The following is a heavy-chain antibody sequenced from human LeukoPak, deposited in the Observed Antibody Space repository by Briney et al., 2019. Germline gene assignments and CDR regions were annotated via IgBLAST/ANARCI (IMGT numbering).Heavy chain of an antibody. CDR3: AKLIVGATHDAFDI. CDR1: GFTSSSYG. J-gene: IGHJ3*02. D-gene: IGHD1-26*01. CDR2: ISYDGSNK. Sequence: PGRSLRLSCAASGFTSSSYGMHGVRQAPGKGLEWVAVISYDGSNKYYADSVKGRFTISRDNSKNTLYLQMNSLRAEDTAVYYCAKLIVGATHDAFDIWGQGTMVTVSS. V-gene: IGHV3-30*18.